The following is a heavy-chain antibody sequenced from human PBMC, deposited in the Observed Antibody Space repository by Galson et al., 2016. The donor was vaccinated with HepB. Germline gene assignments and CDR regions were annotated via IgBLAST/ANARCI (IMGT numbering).Heavy chain of an antibody. D-gene: IGHD5-18*01. Sequence: SLRLSCAASGFTFSSYAMNWVRQAPGKGLEWVSAISGSGDNTYYADSVKGRFTISRDNSKNTLYVQMNSLRAEDTAVYYCAKGVGIQLWLDHAFDIWGQGTMVTVSS. CDR1: GFTFSSYA. CDR2: ISGSGDNT. V-gene: IGHV3-23*01. CDR3: AKGVGIQLWLDHAFDI. J-gene: IGHJ3*02.